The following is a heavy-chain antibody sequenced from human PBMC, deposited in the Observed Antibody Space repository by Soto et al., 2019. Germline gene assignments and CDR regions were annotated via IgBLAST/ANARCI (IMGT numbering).Heavy chain of an antibody. J-gene: IGHJ2*01. V-gene: IGHV1-46*01. CDR1: GYTFTSYY. CDR2: INPSVGST. CDR3: ARVTTDWYFDL. Sequence: QVQLVQSGAEVNKPGASVKVSCKASGYTFTSYYMHWVRQAPGQGLEWTGIINPSVGSTSYVQKFQGRLTMTRDTSTSTVYMELSSLRCEDTAVYYCARVTTDWYFDLWGRGTLVTVSS.